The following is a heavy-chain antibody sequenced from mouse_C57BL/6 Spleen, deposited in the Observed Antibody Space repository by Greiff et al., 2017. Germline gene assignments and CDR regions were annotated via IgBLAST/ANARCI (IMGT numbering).Heavy chain of an antibody. CDR2: IYPGDGDT. J-gene: IGHJ4*01. D-gene: IGHD1-1*01. Sequence: QVQLQQSGPELVKPGASVKISCKASGYAFSSSWMNWVKQRPGKGLEWIGRIYPGDGDTNYNGTFKGKATLTADQSSSTAYMQLSSLTSEDSAVYFCARPYYYGSSLYAMDYWGQGTSVTVSS. V-gene: IGHV1-82*01. CDR1: GYAFSSSW. CDR3: ARPYYYGSSLYAMDY.